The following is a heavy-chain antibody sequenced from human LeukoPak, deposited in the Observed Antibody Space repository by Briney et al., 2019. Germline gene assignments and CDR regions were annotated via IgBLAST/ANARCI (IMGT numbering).Heavy chain of an antibody. V-gene: IGHV3-30-3*01. Sequence: GRSLRLSCAASGFTFSSYAMHWVRQAPGKGLEWVAVISYEGSDKYYADSVKGRFTISRDNSKNTLDLQMNSLRAEDTAVYYCARSMTTVFLYRFDYWGQGTLVTVSS. CDR3: ARSMTTVFLYRFDY. J-gene: IGHJ4*02. CDR2: ISYEGSDK. CDR1: GFTFSSYA. D-gene: IGHD4-17*01.